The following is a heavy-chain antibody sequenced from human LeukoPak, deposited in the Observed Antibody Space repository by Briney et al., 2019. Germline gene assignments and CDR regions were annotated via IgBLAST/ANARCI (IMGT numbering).Heavy chain of an antibody. Sequence: GGSLRLSCAASGFTFSSYAMSWVRQAPXXXLEWVSTISGTGGSTYYADSVKGQFTISRDNSKNTLYLQMNSLRAEDTAVYYCAKWRVYQLLGYYFDYWGQGTLVTVSS. V-gene: IGHV3-23*01. D-gene: IGHD2-2*01. CDR1: GFTFSSYA. CDR3: AKWRVYQLLGYYFDY. CDR2: ISGTGGST. J-gene: IGHJ4*02.